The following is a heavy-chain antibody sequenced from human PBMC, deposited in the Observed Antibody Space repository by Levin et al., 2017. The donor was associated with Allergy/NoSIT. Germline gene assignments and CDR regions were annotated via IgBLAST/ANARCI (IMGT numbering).Heavy chain of an antibody. D-gene: IGHD6-19*01. CDR2: ISYDGSSK. CDR1: GFTFSYYA. J-gene: IGHJ4*02. V-gene: IGHV3-30-3*01. Sequence: GGSLRLSCAASGFTFSYYAMVWVRQAPGKGLEWVAVISYDGSSKYYADSVKGRFTISRDNSKNTLYLQMNSLRAEDTAVYYCAGGQSGGVAVAGIFWGQGTLVTVSS. CDR3: AGGQSGGVAVAGIF.